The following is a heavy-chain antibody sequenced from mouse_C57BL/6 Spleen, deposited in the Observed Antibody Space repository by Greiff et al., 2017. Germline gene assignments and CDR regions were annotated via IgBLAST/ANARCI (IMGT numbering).Heavy chain of an antibody. CDR2: IYPSDSET. J-gene: IGHJ2*01. Sequence: QVQLQQPGAELVRPGSSVKLSCKASGYTFTSYWTDWVKQRPGQGLEWIGNIYPSDSETHYNQKFKDKATLTVDKSSSTAYMQLSSLTSEDSAVYYCARFSSGYVDYWGQGTTLTVSS. CDR3: ARFSSGYVDY. CDR1: GYTFTSYW. D-gene: IGHD3-2*02. V-gene: IGHV1-61*01.